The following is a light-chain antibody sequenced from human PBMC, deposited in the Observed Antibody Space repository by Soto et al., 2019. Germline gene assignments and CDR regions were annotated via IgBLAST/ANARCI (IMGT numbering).Light chain of an antibody. Sequence: DIVMTQSPDSLAVSLGERATTNCRSSQSVLYTSNNKNYLAWYQQKPGQPPKLLIYWASTRESGVPDRSSGSGSGTDFTLTISSLQAEDVAVYYCQQYYSTLSWTFGQGTKVEIK. CDR3: QQYYSTLSWT. CDR1: QSVLYTSNNKNY. J-gene: IGKJ1*01. CDR2: WAS. V-gene: IGKV4-1*01.